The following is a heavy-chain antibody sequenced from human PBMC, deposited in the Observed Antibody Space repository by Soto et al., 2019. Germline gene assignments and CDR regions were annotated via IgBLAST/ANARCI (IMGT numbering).Heavy chain of an antibody. J-gene: IGHJ4*02. D-gene: IGHD3-22*01. CDR2: IKKDGSER. CDR3: AGDPAWLIDY. CDR1: GFSFGSYW. V-gene: IGHV3-7*03. Sequence: EVQLVESGGGLVQPGGSLRLSCAASGFSFGSYWMNWVRHAPGKGLEWVAIIKKDGSERYYVDSVEGRFIISRDNVKNSLYLLMNSSRAEDTADYYCAGDPAWLIDYWGRGTLVIVSS.